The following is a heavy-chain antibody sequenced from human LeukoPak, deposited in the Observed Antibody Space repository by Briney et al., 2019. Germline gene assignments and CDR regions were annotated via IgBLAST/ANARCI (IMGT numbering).Heavy chain of an antibody. V-gene: IGHV3-23*01. J-gene: IGHJ4*02. Sequence: GGSLRLSCAASGFTFNSFGMSWVRQAPGKGLEWVSAITGSGGSTYYADSGKGRFTISRVNSKNTLYLQMNSLRAEDTAVYYCAKWRVKDYSNFNVRYYFDYWGQGTLVTVSS. D-gene: IGHD4-11*01. CDR1: GFTFNSFG. CDR3: AKWRVKDYSNFNVRYYFDY. CDR2: ITGSGGST.